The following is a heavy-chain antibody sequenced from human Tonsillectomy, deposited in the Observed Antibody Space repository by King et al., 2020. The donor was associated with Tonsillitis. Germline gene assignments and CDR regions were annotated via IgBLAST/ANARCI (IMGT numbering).Heavy chain of an antibody. J-gene: IGHJ5*02. CDR3: ASGLEWVVTRHTWFDP. D-gene: IGHD4-23*01. CDR1: GGSVSSSVYY. CDR2: FSYSGRA. Sequence: LQLQESGPRLVKPSETLSLTCAVSGGSVSSSVYYWAWIRQPPEKGLEWIGTFSYSGRAYYNPSLKSRVTSSFDTSRNQFSLNLTSVTAADTAVYFCASGLEWVVTRHTWFDPWGQGTLVTVSS. V-gene: IGHV4-39*01.